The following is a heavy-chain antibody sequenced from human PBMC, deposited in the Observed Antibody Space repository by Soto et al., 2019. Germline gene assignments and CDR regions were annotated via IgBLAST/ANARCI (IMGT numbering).Heavy chain of an antibody. V-gene: IGHV3-30*18. Sequence: QVQLVESGGGVVQPGRSLRLSCAPSGFSFSDFGMHWVRQAPGKGLEWVAAISHDGSNQYYGDSVKVRFSISRDHSNNRLYLQMNNLKVEDSAIYFCAKETRSRAVTATRVNGMDVWGHGTTVTVSS. D-gene: IGHD2-21*02. CDR2: ISHDGSNQ. CDR3: AKETRSRAVTATRVNGMDV. CDR1: GFSFSDFG. J-gene: IGHJ6*02.